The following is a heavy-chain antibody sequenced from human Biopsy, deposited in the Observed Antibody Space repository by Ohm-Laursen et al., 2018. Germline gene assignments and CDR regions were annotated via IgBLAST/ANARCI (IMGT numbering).Heavy chain of an antibody. Sequence: TLSLTWAVYVGSFSGYYWTWIRQPPGKGLEWIGEINHSGSTNYNPSLKSRVSISVDTSKNQFSLKLNSVTAADTAVYYCARAGTAINGNSLGFDPWGQGTLVTVSS. D-gene: IGHD1-20*01. CDR1: VGSFSGYY. V-gene: IGHV4-34*01. J-gene: IGHJ5*02. CDR2: INHSGST. CDR3: ARAGTAINGNSLGFDP.